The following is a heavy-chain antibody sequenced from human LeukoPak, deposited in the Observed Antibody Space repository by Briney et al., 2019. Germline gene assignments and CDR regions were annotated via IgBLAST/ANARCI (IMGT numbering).Heavy chain of an antibody. Sequence: PSETLSLTCTVSGGSISSGGYYWSWIRQHPGKGLEWIGYIYYSGSTYYNPSLKSRVTISVDTSKNQFSLKLSSVTAADTAMYYCARDRDDYGDYVRWFDPWGQGTLVTVSS. V-gene: IGHV4-61*08. J-gene: IGHJ5*02. CDR3: ARDRDDYGDYVRWFDP. D-gene: IGHD4-17*01. CDR2: IYYSGST. CDR1: GGSISSGGYY.